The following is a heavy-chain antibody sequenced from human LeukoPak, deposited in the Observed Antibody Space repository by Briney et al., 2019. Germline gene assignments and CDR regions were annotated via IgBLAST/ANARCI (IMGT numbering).Heavy chain of an antibody. V-gene: IGHV3-23*01. CDR2: ITTNGGRT. CDR3: AILHGYYDGTGYWVQ. D-gene: IGHD3-22*01. Sequence: GGSLRLSCAASGFTFASYGMTWVRQAPGKGLEWVSFITTNGGRTSYADSVEGRFTISRDNPRNTLYMQMNSLRDEDTAVYYCAILHGYYDGTGYWVQWGQGTLVTVSS. CDR1: GFTFASYG. J-gene: IGHJ1*01.